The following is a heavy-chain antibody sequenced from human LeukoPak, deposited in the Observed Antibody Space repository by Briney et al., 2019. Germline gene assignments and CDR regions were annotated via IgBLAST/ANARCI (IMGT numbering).Heavy chain of an antibody. D-gene: IGHD5-12*01. CDR1: GGSISGYY. V-gene: IGHV4-4*07. J-gene: IGHJ4*02. CDR2: ISGSGST. Sequence: SEALSLTCAASGGSISGYYWSWIRQPAGKGLEWMGRISGSGSTDYDPSLKSRITMSVDTSKNQFSLKLSSVTAADTAVYYCARSTIVATNHDYWGQGTLVTVSS. CDR3: ARSTIVATNHDY.